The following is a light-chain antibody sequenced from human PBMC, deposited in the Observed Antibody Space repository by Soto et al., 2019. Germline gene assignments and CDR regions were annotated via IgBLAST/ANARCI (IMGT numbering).Light chain of an antibody. CDR1: QSISTW. CDR3: QQYNTYSPWT. V-gene: IGKV1-5*01. J-gene: IGKJ1*01. Sequence: DTPMTQSPSTVSASVGDRVTITCRASQSISTWLAWYQQKPGKAPKVLIYDASSLESGVPSRFSGSGSGTDFTLTISSLQPDDFATYYCQQYNTYSPWTFDQGTKVVIK. CDR2: DAS.